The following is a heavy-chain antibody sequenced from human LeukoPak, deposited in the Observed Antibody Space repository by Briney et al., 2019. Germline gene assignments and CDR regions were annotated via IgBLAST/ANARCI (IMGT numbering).Heavy chain of an antibody. Sequence: PGGSLRLSCAASGFTFSSYGMSWVRQAPGKGLEWVSAISGSGGSTYYADSVKGRFTISRDNSKNTLYLQMNSLRAEDTAVYYCAKDRNSGYGLDYWGQGTLVTVSS. V-gene: IGHV3-23*01. CDR3: AKDRNSGYGLDY. J-gene: IGHJ4*02. CDR2: ISGSGGST. D-gene: IGHD5-12*01. CDR1: GFTFSSYG.